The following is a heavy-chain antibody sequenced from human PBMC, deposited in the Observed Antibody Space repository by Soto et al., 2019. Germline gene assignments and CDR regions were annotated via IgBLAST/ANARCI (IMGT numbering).Heavy chain of an antibody. V-gene: IGHV3-9*01. J-gene: IGHJ4*02. CDR3: AKDRGLVLSFYFDY. D-gene: IGHD6-19*01. CDR2: ISWNSGSI. Sequence: EVQLVESGGGLVQPGRSLRLSCAASGFTFDDYAMHWVRQAPGKGLEWVSGISWNSGSIGYADSVKGRVTISRDNAKNSLYLQMNRLRAEDTALYYCAKDRGLVLSFYFDYWGQGTLVTVSS. CDR1: GFTFDDYA.